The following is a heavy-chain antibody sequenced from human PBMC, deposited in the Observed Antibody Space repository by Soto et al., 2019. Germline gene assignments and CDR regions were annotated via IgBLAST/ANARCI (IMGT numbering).Heavy chain of an antibody. CDR1: GGSISSYY. CDR2: IYYSGST. V-gene: IGHV4-59*01. CDR3: ARDSSGYAFNWFDP. Sequence: QVQLQESGPGLVKPSETLSLTCTVSGGSISSYYWSWIRQPPGKGLEWIGYIYYSGSTNYNPSLTSRVTISVDTSKNQFSLKLSSVTAADTAVYYCARDSSGYAFNWFDPWGQGTLVTVSS. J-gene: IGHJ5*02. D-gene: IGHD3-22*01.